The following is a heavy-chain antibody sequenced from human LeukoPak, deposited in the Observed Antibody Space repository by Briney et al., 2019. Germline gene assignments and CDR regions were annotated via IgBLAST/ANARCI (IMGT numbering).Heavy chain of an antibody. V-gene: IGHV3-9*03. J-gene: IGHJ4*02. CDR1: GFTFDDYA. CDR2: MCWNSGSI. D-gene: IGHD3-22*01. CDR3: AKATGPNYYDSSPYYFDY. Sequence: GGSLRLSCAASGFTFDDYAMQWVRQAPGRGLEWVSDMCWNSGSIGYADSVKGRFTISRDNAKNSLYLQMNSLRAEDMALYYCAKATGPNYYDSSPYYFDYWGQGTLVTVSS.